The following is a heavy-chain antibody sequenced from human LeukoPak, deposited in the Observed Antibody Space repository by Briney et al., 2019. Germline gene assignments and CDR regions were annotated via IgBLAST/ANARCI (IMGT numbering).Heavy chain of an antibody. J-gene: IGHJ4*02. CDR2: IYTSGST. V-gene: IGHV4-4*09. CDR3: ARRVGARFDY. CDR1: GGSISSYY. D-gene: IGHD1-26*01. Sequence: SETLSLTCTASGGSISSYYWSWIRQPPGKGLEWIGYIYTSGSTNYNPSLKSRVTISVDTSKNQFSLKLSSVTAADTAVYYCARRVGARFDYWGQGTLVTVSS.